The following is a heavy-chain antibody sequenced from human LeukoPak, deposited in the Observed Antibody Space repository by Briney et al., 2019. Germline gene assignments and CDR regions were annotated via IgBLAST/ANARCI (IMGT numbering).Heavy chain of an antibody. CDR3: VRGGYCSGTSCAHYDGMDV. J-gene: IGHJ6*02. CDR2: IWYDGSHT. D-gene: IGHD2-2*01. V-gene: IGHV3-33*01. CDR1: GFSFSSYG. Sequence: GGSLRLSCAASGFSFSSYGMRWVRQAPGKGLEWVGDIWYDGSHTYYADSVKGRFTISRDNSMNTLYMQMNSLRGEGAAVYYCVRGGYCSGTSCAHYDGMDVWGQGTTVTVSS.